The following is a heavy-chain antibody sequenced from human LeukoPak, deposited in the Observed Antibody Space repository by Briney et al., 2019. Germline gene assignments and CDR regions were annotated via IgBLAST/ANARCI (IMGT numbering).Heavy chain of an antibody. Sequence: GGSLRLSCAASGFTFSSYAMSWVRQAPGKGLEWVSAISGSGGSKYYADSVKGRFTISRDNSKNPLYLQMNSLRAEDTAVYYCAKGGGDYDILTGPDYWGQGTLVTVSS. CDR2: ISGSGGSK. CDR3: AKGGGDYDILTGPDY. V-gene: IGHV3-23*01. J-gene: IGHJ4*02. CDR1: GFTFSSYA. D-gene: IGHD3-9*01.